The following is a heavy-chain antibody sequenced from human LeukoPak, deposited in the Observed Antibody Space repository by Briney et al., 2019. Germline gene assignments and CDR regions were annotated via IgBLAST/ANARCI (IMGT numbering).Heavy chain of an antibody. CDR1: GDSISSGSYY. V-gene: IGHV4-61*02. J-gene: IGHJ4*02. Sequence: SQTLSLTCTVSGDSISSGSYYWTWIRQPAGKGLEWIGRIYTSGSTNYNPSLKSRVTISVDTSKNQFSLKLNSVTAADTAVYYCASPSSSSSTYDYWGQGTLVADSS. CDR2: IYTSGST. D-gene: IGHD6-6*01. CDR3: ASPSSSSSTYDY.